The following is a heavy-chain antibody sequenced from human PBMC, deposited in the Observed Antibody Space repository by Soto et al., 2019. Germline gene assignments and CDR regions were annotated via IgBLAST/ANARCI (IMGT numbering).Heavy chain of an antibody. CDR1: GFTFDDYA. V-gene: IGHV3-9*01. J-gene: IGHJ3*02. CDR3: AKELRVATIFSAFDI. Sequence: LRLSCAASGFTFDDYAMHWVRQAPGKGLEWVSGISWSSGSIGYADSVKGRFTISRDNAKNSLYLQMNSLRAEDTALYYCAKELRVATIFSAFDIWGQGTMVTVSS. CDR2: ISWSSGSI. D-gene: IGHD5-12*01.